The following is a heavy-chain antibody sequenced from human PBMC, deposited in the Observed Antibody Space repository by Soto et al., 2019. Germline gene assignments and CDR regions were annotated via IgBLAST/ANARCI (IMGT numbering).Heavy chain of an antibody. CDR2: ISYDGSNK. CDR3: ARDSNYYGSGSYLDY. CDR1: GFTFSNYA. D-gene: IGHD3-10*01. J-gene: IGHJ4*02. V-gene: IGHV3-30-3*01. Sequence: PGGSLRLSCAASGFTFSNYAMHWVRQAPDQGLEWVAVISYDGSNKYYADSVKGRFTISRDNSNNTLYLQMNSLRAEDTAMYYCARDSNYYGSGSYLDYWGQGTLVTVSS.